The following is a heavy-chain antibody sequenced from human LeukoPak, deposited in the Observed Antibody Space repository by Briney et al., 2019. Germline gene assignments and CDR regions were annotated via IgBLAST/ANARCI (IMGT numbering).Heavy chain of an antibody. CDR2: IIPIFGKT. CDR3: ARDYDSSGPQKNFFDF. CDR1: GYTFTSYG. J-gene: IGHJ4*02. Sequence: SVKVSCKASGYTFTSYGITWVRQAPGQGLEWMGGIIPIFGKTNYAQKFQGRVTITADESTSTAYLEVNSLTSADTAMYYCARDYDSSGPQKNFFDFWGQGTLVTVSS. D-gene: IGHD3-22*01. V-gene: IGHV1-69*13.